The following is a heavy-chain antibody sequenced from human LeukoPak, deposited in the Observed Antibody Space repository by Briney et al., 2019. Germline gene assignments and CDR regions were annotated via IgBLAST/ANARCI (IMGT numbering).Heavy chain of an antibody. V-gene: IGHV4-39*07. Sequence: PSETLSLTCTVSGGSISSSSYYWGWIRQPPGKGLEWIGSIYYSGSPYYNPSLKSRVTISVDTSKKQFSLKLSSVTAADTAVYYCARARKLGDYPYYYYYMDVWGKGTTVTISS. CDR2: IYYSGSP. D-gene: IGHD4-17*01. J-gene: IGHJ6*03. CDR1: GGSISSSSYY. CDR3: ARARKLGDYPYYYYYMDV.